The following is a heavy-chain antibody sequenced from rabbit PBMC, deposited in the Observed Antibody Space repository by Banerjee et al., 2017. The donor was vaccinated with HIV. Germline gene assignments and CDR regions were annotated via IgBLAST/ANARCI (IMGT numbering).Heavy chain of an antibody. D-gene: IGHD1-1*01. Sequence: QSLEESGGDLVKPGASLALTCTASGFSFSSSYYISWVRQAPGKGLEWVGCIATGRNTRTWYASWARGRFTISKTSSTTVTLQMTSLTVADTATYFCARGGYYGGDGYNLWGQGTLVTVS. V-gene: IGHV1S40*01. J-gene: IGHJ4*01. CDR3: ARGGYYGGDGYNL. CDR2: IATGRNTRT. CDR1: GFSFSSSYY.